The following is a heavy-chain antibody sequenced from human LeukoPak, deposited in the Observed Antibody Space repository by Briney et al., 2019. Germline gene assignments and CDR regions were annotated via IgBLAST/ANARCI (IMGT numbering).Heavy chain of an antibody. CDR1: GFTFSTYA. CDR2: ISEGGL. Sequence: GGSLRLSCAASGFTFSTYAMGWVRQVPGKGLEWVSSISEGGLFYADSVKGRFTISRDNSKNTLYLQMNSLRAEDSALYYCARDLPGSGWAFHYWGQGTLVTVSS. D-gene: IGHD6-19*01. J-gene: IGHJ4*02. CDR3: ARDLPGSGWAFHY. V-gene: IGHV3-23*01.